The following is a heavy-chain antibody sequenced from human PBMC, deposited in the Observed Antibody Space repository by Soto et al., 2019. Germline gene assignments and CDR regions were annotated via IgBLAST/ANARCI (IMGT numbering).Heavy chain of an antibody. CDR3: ARVEGWDSSGYYYVGYFDY. D-gene: IGHD3-22*01. CDR1: GGSISGYY. V-gene: IGHV4-59*01. CDR2: IYYSGST. J-gene: IGHJ4*02. Sequence: SVTLSLTWTVSGGSISGYYWRWIRQPQGKGLKWIGYIYYSGSTNYNPSLKSRVTISVDTSKNQFSLKLSSVTAADTAVYYCARVEGWDSSGYYYVGYFDYWGQGTLITVSS.